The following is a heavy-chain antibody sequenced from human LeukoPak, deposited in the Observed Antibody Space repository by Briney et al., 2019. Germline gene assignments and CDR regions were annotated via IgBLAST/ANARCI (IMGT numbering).Heavy chain of an antibody. Sequence: GGSLTLSCAVSAFTLSNNYMSWVRQAPGKGLEWVSLIYGIGSAYYADSVTGRFTISRDNSRNTLYLQMNSLRAEDTDVYYCARLLAAPNTKKYWGQGTLVTVSS. J-gene: IGHJ4*02. CDR1: AFTLSNNY. CDR2: IYGIGSA. CDR3: ARLLAAPNTKKY. D-gene: IGHD6-13*01. V-gene: IGHV3-53*01.